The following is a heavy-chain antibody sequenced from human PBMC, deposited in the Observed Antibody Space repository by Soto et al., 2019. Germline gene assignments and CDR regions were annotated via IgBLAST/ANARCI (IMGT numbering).Heavy chain of an antibody. CDR1: GYTLTELS. Sequence: ASVKVSCKVSGYTLTELSMHWVRQAPGKGLEWMGSFDPEDGETIYAQKFQGRVTMTEDTSTDTAYMELSSLRSEDTAVYYCATWRQSRSRWYNMYYFDYWGQGNLVTVSS. CDR3: ATWRQSRSRWYNMYYFDY. J-gene: IGHJ4*02. D-gene: IGHD6-13*01. CDR2: FDPEDGET. V-gene: IGHV1-24*01.